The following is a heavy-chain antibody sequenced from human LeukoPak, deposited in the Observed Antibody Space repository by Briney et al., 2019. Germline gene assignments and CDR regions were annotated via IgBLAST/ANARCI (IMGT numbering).Heavy chain of an antibody. Sequence: GGSLRLSCAVSGFTFSDYWMNWVRQAPGKGLEWVANIKQDGSVKNYVDSVKGRFTISRDNAKNSLSLQMNSLRAEDTAMYYCARSDGWLIRYWGQGSLVTVSS. J-gene: IGHJ4*02. CDR1: GFTFSDYW. CDR2: IKQDGSVK. CDR3: ARSDGWLIRY. V-gene: IGHV3-7*01. D-gene: IGHD5-18*01.